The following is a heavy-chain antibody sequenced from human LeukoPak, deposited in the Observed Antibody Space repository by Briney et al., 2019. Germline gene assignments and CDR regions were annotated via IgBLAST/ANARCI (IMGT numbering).Heavy chain of an antibody. V-gene: IGHV3-48*04. D-gene: IGHD5-18*01. CDR3: ARDLGGGGYTSMVRGYYYGMDV. J-gene: IGHJ6*02. CDR1: GFTFSSYS. CDR2: IISSSGSSM. Sequence: PGGSLRLSCVASGFTFSSYSMNWVRQAPGKGLEWVSNIISSSGSSMYYADSVRGRFTISRDNAKNSLYLQMNSLRAEDTAVYYCARDLGGGGYTSMVRGYYYGMDVWGQGTTVTVSS.